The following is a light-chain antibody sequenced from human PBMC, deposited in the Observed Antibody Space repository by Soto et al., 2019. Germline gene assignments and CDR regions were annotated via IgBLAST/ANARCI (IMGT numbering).Light chain of an antibody. CDR1: QSVSSSY. J-gene: IGKJ3*01. CDR3: QQYGSSPFT. Sequence: EIVLTQSPGTLSLSPGERATLSCRASQSVSSSYLAWYQQKPGQAPRLLIYGASSRATGIPDRFSGSGSGTDFTLTISRLEPKDFAVYYCQQYGSSPFTVGPGTKVDIK. V-gene: IGKV3-20*01. CDR2: GAS.